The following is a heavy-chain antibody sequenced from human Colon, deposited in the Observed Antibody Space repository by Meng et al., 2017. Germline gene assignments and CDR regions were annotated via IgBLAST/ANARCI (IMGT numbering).Heavy chain of an antibody. CDR1: GFTFTTYA. J-gene: IGHJ4*02. D-gene: IGHD3-10*01. V-gene: IGHV1-3*01. CDR2: ISVGNGNT. Sequence: QVHRVQSETEVKKPGASVKLSCKTSGFTFTTYAIQWVRQAPGQRPQWLGWISVGNGNTKYSQHFQDRVIITRDTSASTAYMELSSLKSEDTAVYYCARDLYGSGRFDYWGQGTLVTVSS. CDR3: ARDLYGSGRFDY.